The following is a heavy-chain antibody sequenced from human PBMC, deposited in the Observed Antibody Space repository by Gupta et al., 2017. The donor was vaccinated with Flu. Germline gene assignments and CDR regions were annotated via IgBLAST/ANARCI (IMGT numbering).Heavy chain of an antibody. V-gene: IGHV4-61*02. J-gene: IGHJ4*02. Sequence: QVQLQESGPGLVKPSQTLSLTCTVSGGSISSGSYYWSWIRQPAGKGLEWIGRIYTSGSTNYNPSLKSRVTISVDTSKNQFSLKLSSVTAADTAVYYCARGPLCRGGSCYSFDYWGQGTLVTVSS. D-gene: IGHD2-15*01. CDR3: ARGPLCRGGSCYSFDY. CDR2: IYTSGST. CDR1: GGSISSGSYY.